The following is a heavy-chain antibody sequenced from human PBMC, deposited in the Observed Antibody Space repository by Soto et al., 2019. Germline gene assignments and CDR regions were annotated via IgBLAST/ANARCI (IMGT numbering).Heavy chain of an antibody. V-gene: IGHV3-21*01. CDR3: TRDASRDSSARGWFDP. J-gene: IGHJ5*02. Sequence: GGSLRLSCAASGFTFRSFTMNWVRQAPGKGLEWVSTISSNSAYIYYTDALRGRFTISRDNAKNPLHLQMNSLRAEDTAVYYCTRDASRDSSARGWFDPWGPGTLVTVSS. CDR1: GFTFRSFT. CDR2: ISSNSAYI. D-gene: IGHD6-13*01.